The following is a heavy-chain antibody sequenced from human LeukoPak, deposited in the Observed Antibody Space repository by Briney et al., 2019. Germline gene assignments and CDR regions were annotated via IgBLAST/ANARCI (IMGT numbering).Heavy chain of an antibody. Sequence: GGSLRLSCAASGFTFSSYTLNWVRQAPGKGLEWVSYISSSGSTIYYADSVKGRFTISRDNAKNSLYLQMNSLRAEDTAVYYCAREGGEWELLRTFDYWGQGTLVTVSS. D-gene: IGHD1-26*01. CDR2: ISSSGSTI. CDR1: GFTFSSYT. V-gene: IGHV3-48*04. J-gene: IGHJ4*02. CDR3: AREGGEWELLRTFDY.